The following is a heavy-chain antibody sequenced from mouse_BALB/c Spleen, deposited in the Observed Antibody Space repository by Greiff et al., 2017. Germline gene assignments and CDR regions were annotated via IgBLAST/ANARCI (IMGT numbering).Heavy chain of an antibody. D-gene: IGHD2-14*01. J-gene: IGHJ3*01. Sequence: LVESGPELVKPGALVKISCKASGYTFTSYDINWVKQRPGQGLEWIGWIYPGDGSTKYNEKFKGKATLTADKSPSTAYMQLSSLTSENSAVYFCARPYRYDRTWFAYWGQGTLVTVSA. CDR1: GYTFTSYD. CDR3: ARPYRYDRTWFAY. CDR2: IYPGDGST. V-gene: IGHV1S33*01.